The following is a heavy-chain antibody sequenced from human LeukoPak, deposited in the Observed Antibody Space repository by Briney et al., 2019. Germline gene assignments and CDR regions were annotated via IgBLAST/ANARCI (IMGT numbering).Heavy chain of an antibody. CDR2: ISGSGGNT. Sequence: GGSLRLSCAASGFTFSSYAMSWVRQAPGKGLEWVSAISGSGGNTYYADSVKGRFTISRDNSKNTLFLQMNSLRAEDTAVYYCARESAGSSFDYWGQGTLVTVSS. V-gene: IGHV3-23*01. J-gene: IGHJ4*02. CDR3: ARESAGSSFDY. CDR1: GFTFSSYA. D-gene: IGHD1-14*01.